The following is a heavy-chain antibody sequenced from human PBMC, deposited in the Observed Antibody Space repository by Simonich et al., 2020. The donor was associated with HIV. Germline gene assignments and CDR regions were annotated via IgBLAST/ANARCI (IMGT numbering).Heavy chain of an antibody. CDR3: ARLTAGGLGEYFQH. D-gene: IGHD6-13*01. J-gene: IGHJ1*01. CDR2: INHSGST. CDR1: CGSFRCYY. V-gene: IGHV4-34*01. Sequence: QVQLQQWGAGLLKPSETLSLTCAVYCGSFRCYYWSWIRQPPGKGLEWIGEINHSGSTNYNPSLKSRVTISVDTSKNQFSLKLSSVTAADTAVYYCARLTAGGLGEYFQHWGQGTLVTVSS.